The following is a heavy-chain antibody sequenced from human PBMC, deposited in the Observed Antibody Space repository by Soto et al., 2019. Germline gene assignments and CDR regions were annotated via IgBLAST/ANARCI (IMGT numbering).Heavy chain of an antibody. Sequence: GGSLRLSCAASGFTFSSYAMHWVRQAPGKGLEWVAVISYDGSNKYYADSVKGRFTISRDNSKNTLYLQMNSLRAEDTAVYYCARDQYSIFGVVRTNYYYYYGMDVWGQGTTVTVSS. V-gene: IGHV3-30-3*01. D-gene: IGHD3-3*01. CDR2: ISYDGSNK. CDR1: GFTFSSYA. J-gene: IGHJ6*02. CDR3: ARDQYSIFGVVRTNYYYYYGMDV.